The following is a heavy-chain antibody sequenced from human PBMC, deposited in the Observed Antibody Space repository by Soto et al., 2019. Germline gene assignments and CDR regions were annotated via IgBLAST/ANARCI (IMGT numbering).Heavy chain of an antibody. D-gene: IGHD3-9*01. Sequence: ASVKVSCKASGYTFTSYGISWVRQAPGQGLEWMGWISPYNGNTNYAQKLQGRVTMTTDTSTSTAYMELSSLRSEDTAVYYCARSELYDILTGYYRYYYYYYMDVWGKGTTVTVSS. CDR1: GYTFTSYG. V-gene: IGHV1-18*01. CDR3: ARSELYDILTGYYRYYYYYYMDV. J-gene: IGHJ6*03. CDR2: ISPYNGNT.